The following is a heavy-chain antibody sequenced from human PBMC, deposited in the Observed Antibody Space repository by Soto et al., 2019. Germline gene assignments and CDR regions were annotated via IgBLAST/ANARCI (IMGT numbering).Heavy chain of an antibody. CDR2: MNPNSGNT. V-gene: IGHV1-8*01. Sequence: QVQLVQSGAEVKEPGASMKVSCKASGYTFTSDDINWVRQAPGQGLEWMGWMNPNSGNTGYAQKFQGRLIMTRNTSISTAYMELSSLRFEDTALYYCARAPATYFYYYYMDVWGKGSAVTVSS. CDR1: GYTFTSDD. CDR3: ARAPATYFYYYYMDV. J-gene: IGHJ6*03. D-gene: IGHD2-2*01.